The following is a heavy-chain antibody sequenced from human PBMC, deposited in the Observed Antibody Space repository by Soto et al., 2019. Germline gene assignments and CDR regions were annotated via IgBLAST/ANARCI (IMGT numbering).Heavy chain of an antibody. CDR2: IYPGDSDT. D-gene: IGHD6-13*01. J-gene: IGHJ6*02. Sequence: GESLKISCKGSGYSFTSYWIGWVRQMPGKGLEWMGIIYPGDSDTRYSPSFQGQVTISADKSISTAYLQRSSLKASDTAMYYCASAVRIAADYYYYYGMDVWGQGTTVTVSS. V-gene: IGHV5-51*01. CDR3: ASAVRIAADYYYYYGMDV. CDR1: GYSFTSYW.